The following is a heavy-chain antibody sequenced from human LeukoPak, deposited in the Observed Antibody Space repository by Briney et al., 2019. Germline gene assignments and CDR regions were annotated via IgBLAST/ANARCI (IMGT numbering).Heavy chain of an antibody. CDR2: ISSSSSYI. Sequence: AGGSLRLSCAASGFTFSSYSMNWVRQAPGKGLEWVSSISSSSSYIYYADSVKGRFTISRDNAKNSLYLQINSLRAEDTAVYYCARGRGEDHYWGQGTLVTVSS. D-gene: IGHD3-10*01. J-gene: IGHJ4*02. CDR1: GFTFSSYS. CDR3: ARGRGEDHY. V-gene: IGHV3-21*01.